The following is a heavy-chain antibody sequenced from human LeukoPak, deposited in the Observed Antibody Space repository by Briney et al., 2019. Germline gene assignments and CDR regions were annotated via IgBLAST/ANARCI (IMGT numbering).Heavy chain of an antibody. CDR3: AKDGDILSLHHPVDY. J-gene: IGHJ4*02. CDR2: ISGSGGST. V-gene: IGHV3-23*01. D-gene: IGHD2-15*01. CDR1: GFTFSSYA. Sequence: PGGSLRLSCAASGFTFSSYAMSWVRQAPGKGLDGVSAISGSGGSTYYADSVKGRFTISRDNSKNTLYLQMNSLRAEDTAVYYCAKDGDILSLHHPVDYWGQGTLVTVSS.